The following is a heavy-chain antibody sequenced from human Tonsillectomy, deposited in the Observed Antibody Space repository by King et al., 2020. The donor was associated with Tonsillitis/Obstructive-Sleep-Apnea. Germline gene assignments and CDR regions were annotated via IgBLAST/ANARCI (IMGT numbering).Heavy chain of an antibody. CDR1: GGSFSGYY. Sequence: VQLQQWGAGLLKPSETLSLTCAVYGGSFSGYYWSWIRQPPGKGLEWIGEINHSGSTNYNPSLKSRVTISVDTSKNQFSLKLSSVTAADTAVYYCARWMVAYYYYYMDVWGKGTTVTVSS. CDR2: INHSGST. J-gene: IGHJ6*03. CDR3: ARWMVAYYYYYMDV. D-gene: IGHD2-15*01. V-gene: IGHV4-34*01.